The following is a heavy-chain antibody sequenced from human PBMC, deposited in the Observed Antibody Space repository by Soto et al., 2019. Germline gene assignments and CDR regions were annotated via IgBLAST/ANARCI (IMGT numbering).Heavy chain of an antibody. D-gene: IGHD6-13*01. CDR2: ISGDNVNR. J-gene: IGHJ6*02. CDR3: GREGQQLAQEQYFQFNGVDV. Sequence: QVHLVQSGVEVKKPGASVKVSCTAHGYNLREYGVSWLRQVPGQGFEWMGWISGDNVNRRSSQRFQERLTMTTDTSTNTASMELRSLTSDDTAVYFCGREGQQLAQEQYFQFNGVDVLGQGTSVTFSS. CDR1: GYNLREYG. V-gene: IGHV1-18*01.